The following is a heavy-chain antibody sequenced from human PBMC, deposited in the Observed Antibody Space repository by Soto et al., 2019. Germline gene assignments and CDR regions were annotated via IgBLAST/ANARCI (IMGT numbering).Heavy chain of an antibody. CDR3: AREVRYSYGYYYGMDV. V-gene: IGHV3-23*01. D-gene: IGHD5-18*01. CDR1: GLTFTNYA. CDR2: ISSSGVSL. Sequence: GGSLRLSCAASGLTFTNYAMSWVRQAPGKGLEWVSAISSSGVSLHYADSVRGRFSISRDNSQNTLYLQMNSLRAEDTAVYYCAREVRYSYGYYYGMDVWGQGTTVTVSS. J-gene: IGHJ6*02.